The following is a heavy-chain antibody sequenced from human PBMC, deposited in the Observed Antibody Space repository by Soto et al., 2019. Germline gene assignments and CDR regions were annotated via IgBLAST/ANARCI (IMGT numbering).Heavy chain of an antibody. CDR3: ARSSGGNFGIIIEGTNWFAP. Sequence: QVQLVQSGAEVKKPGASVRISCKAPRDTFTSYCINCVRQAPGQGLEWMGVINPHGGSTIYAQQFRGRVTMTRDTSTSTVYMDLRSLSSEDTAFYYCARSSGGNFGIIIEGTNWFAPWGQGTLVTVSS. CDR2: INPHGGST. CDR1: RDTFTSYC. J-gene: IGHJ5*02. D-gene: IGHD3-3*01. V-gene: IGHV1-46*01.